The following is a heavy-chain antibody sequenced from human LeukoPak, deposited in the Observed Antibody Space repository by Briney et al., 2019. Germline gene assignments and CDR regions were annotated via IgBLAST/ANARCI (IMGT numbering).Heavy chain of an antibody. Sequence: KSSETLSLTCAVSGYSISSGYYWVWIRQPPGKGLEWIGSIYHSGSTYYNPSLKSRVTISVDTSKNQFSLKLSSVTATDTAVYYCARLTLRYFVIDYWGQGTLVTVSS. J-gene: IGHJ4*02. D-gene: IGHD3-9*01. CDR3: ARLTLRYFVIDY. V-gene: IGHV4-38-2*01. CDR1: GYSISSGYY. CDR2: IYHSGST.